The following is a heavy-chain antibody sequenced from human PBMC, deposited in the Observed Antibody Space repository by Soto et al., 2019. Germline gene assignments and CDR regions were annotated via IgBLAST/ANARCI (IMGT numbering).Heavy chain of an antibody. V-gene: IGHV3-23*01. D-gene: IGHD3-9*01. CDR3: ARDRYFEWPTATEY. CDR1: GFTFSSSA. CDR2: ISGSGDST. Sequence: EVQLLESGGGLVQPGGSLRLSCVASGFTFSSSAMIWVRQAPGKGLEWVSGISGSGDSTYYADSVKDRFSISRDNSKDPVYLQMNRLRAEDTAVYRCARDRYFEWPTATEYWGQGTLVTVSS. J-gene: IGHJ4*02.